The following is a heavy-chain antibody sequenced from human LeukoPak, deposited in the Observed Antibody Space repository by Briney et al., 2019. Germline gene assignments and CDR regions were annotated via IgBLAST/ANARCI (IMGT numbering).Heavy chain of an antibody. CDR1: GGSISGYY. CDR2: IYYSGST. J-gene: IGHJ4*02. CDR3: AKESYTSAWYVGYLY. V-gene: IGHV4-59*01. D-gene: IGHD6-19*01. Sequence: PSETLSLTCTVSGGSISGYYWSWIRQPPGKGLEWIGYIYYSGSTNYNPSLKSRVTISLDTSKNQFSLKLSSVSAADTAVYYCAKESYTSAWYVGYLYWGQGTLVTVSS.